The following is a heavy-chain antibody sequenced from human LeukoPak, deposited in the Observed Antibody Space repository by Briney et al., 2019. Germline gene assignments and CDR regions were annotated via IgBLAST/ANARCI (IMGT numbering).Heavy chain of an antibody. D-gene: IGHD6-19*01. V-gene: IGHV1-2*02. CDR3: AKTMGIAVAGADFDY. CDR1: GYTFTGYY. J-gene: IGHJ4*02. Sequence: GASVKVSCKASGYTFTGYYMHWVRQAPGQGLEWMGWINPNSGGTNYAQKFQGRVTMTRDMSTSTVYMELSSLRSEDTAVYYCAKTMGIAVAGADFDYWGQGTLVTVSS. CDR2: INPNSGGT.